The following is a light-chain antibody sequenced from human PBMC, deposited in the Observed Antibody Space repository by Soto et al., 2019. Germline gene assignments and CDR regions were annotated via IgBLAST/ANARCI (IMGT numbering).Light chain of an antibody. CDR3: GTWESSLSVGI. CDR1: SSNIGKNY. CDR2: DNH. J-gene: IGLJ2*01. V-gene: IGLV1-51*01. Sequence: QSVLTQPHSVSAAPGQTVTLSCSGTSSNIGKNYVSWYQQLPGTALKLLIYDNHLRPSGIPDRFSGSKSGTSATLGITGLQTGNEADYYCGTWESSLSVGIFGGGTKVTVL.